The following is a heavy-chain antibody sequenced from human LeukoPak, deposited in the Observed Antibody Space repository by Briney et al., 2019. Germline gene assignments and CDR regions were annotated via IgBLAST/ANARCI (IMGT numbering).Heavy chain of an antibody. CDR3: AGVYDSSGRDAFDI. V-gene: IGHV4-59*01. Sequence: KPSETLSLTCTVSGGSISSYYWSWIRQPPGKGLEWIGYIYYSGSTNCNPSLKSRVTISVDTSKNQFSLKLSSVTAADTAVYYCAGVYDSSGRDAFDIWGQGTMVTVSS. J-gene: IGHJ3*02. D-gene: IGHD3-22*01. CDR2: IYYSGST. CDR1: GGSISSYY.